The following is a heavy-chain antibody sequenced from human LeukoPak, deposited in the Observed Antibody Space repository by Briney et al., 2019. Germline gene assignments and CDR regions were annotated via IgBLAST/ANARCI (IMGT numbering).Heavy chain of an antibody. CDR1: GYTFTSYG. Sequence: ASVKVSCKASGYTFTSYGISWVRQAPGQGLEWMGWISAYNGNTNYAQKFQERVTITRDMSTSTAYMELSSLRSEDTAVYYCAAGKWASDYWGQGTLVTVSS. CDR2: ISAYNGNT. CDR3: AAGKWASDY. V-gene: IGHV1-18*01. J-gene: IGHJ4*02. D-gene: IGHD2-8*01.